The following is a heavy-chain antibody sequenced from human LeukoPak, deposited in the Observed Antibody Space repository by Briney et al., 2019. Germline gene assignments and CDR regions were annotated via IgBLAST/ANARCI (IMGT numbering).Heavy chain of an antibody. CDR2: ISAYNGNT. J-gene: IGHJ5*02. CDR1: GGTFSSYA. D-gene: IGHD4-23*01. Sequence: ASVKVSCKASGGTFSSYAISWVRQAPGQGLEWMGWISAYNGNTNYAQKLQGRVTMTTDTSTSTAYMELRSLRSDDTAVYYCARLTLNWFDPWGQGTLVTVSS. V-gene: IGHV1-18*01. CDR3: ARLTLNWFDP.